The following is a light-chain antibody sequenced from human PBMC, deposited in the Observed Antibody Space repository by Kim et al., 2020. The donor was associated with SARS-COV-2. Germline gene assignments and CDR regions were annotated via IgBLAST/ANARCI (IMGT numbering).Light chain of an antibody. Sequence: TISRHHRSGGIASKHLQWYQQRPGRAPTTVIYEDNQRPSGVPDRFSGSIDSSSNSASLTISGLKTEDEADYYCQSYDSSNPWVFGGGTQLTVL. CDR2: EDN. J-gene: IGLJ3*02. CDR3: QSYDSSNPWV. V-gene: IGLV6-57*03. CDR1: SGGIASKH.